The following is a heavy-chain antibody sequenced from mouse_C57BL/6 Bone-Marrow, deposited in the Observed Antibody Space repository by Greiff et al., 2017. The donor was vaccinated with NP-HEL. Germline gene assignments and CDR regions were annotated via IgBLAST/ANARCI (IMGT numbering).Heavy chain of an antibody. CDR3: ARHYYGSSYQAMDY. CDR2: ISSGSSTI. Sequence: EVKLVESGGGLVKPGGSLKLSCAASGFTFSDYGMHWVRQAPEKGLEWVAYISSGSSTIYYADTVKGRFTISRDNAKNTLFLQMTSLRSEDTAMYYCARHYYGSSYQAMDYWGQGTSVTVSS. J-gene: IGHJ4*01. V-gene: IGHV5-17*01. CDR1: GFTFSDYG. D-gene: IGHD1-1*01.